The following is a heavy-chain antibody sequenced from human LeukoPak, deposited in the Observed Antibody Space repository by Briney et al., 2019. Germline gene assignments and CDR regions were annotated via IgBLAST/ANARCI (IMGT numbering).Heavy chain of an antibody. J-gene: IGHJ4*02. Sequence: GGSLRLSCAASGFTFSSYTMSWVRQAPGEGLEWVSGISGGGETTYYADSVKGRFTISRDNSKNTLYLQMNSLRAEDTAVYYCAKQLTAGGYYFDYWGQGTLVTVSS. CDR2: ISGGGETT. CDR1: GFTFSSYT. D-gene: IGHD6-13*01. V-gene: IGHV3-23*01. CDR3: AKQLTAGGYYFDY.